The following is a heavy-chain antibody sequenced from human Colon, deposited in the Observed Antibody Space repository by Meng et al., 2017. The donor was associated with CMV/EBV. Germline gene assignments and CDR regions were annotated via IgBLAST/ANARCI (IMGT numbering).Heavy chain of an antibody. D-gene: IGHD2-2*01. Sequence: GESLKISCATSGFTFSNFAMSWVRQAPGKGPEWVSHINSDGSSTTYADSVKGRFTISRDNGKNTVFLQMNSLTAEDAAVYYCARCSSTSYDFFGVDVWGQGTTVTVSS. CDR2: INSDGSST. J-gene: IGHJ6*02. CDR3: ARCSSTSYDFFGVDV. CDR1: GFTFSNFA. V-gene: IGHV3-74*03.